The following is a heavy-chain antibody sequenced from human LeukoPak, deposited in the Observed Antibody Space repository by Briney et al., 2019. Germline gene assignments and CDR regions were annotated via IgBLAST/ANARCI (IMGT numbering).Heavy chain of an antibody. V-gene: IGHV4-4*02. CDR1: GGSISSSNW. CDR3: ARDQDCSGGSCYSEGGLYYYYGMDV. Sequence: SGTLSLTCAVSGGSISSSNWWSWVRQPPGKGLEWIGEIYHSGSTNYNPSLKSRVTISVDKSKNQFSLKLSSVTAADTAVYYCARDQDCSGGSCYSEGGLYYYYGMDVWGQGTTVTVSS. D-gene: IGHD2-15*01. J-gene: IGHJ6*02. CDR2: IYHSGST.